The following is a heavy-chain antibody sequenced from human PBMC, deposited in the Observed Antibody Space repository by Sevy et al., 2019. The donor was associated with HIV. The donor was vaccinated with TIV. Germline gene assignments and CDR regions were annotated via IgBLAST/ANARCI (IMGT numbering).Heavy chain of an antibody. CDR2: IYPGDSDT. D-gene: IGHD3-10*01. CDR3: ARSSITMVRGVIIGGVFDY. CDR1: GYSFTSYW. J-gene: IGHJ4*02. Sequence: GESLKISCKGSGYSFTSYWIGWVRQMPGKGLEWMGIIYPGDSDTRYSPSFQGQVTISADKSISTAYLQWSSLKASDTAMYYCARSSITMVRGVIIGGVFDYWGQGTLVTVSS. V-gene: IGHV5-51*01.